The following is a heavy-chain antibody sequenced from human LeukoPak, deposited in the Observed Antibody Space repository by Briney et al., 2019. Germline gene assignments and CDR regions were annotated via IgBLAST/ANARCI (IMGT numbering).Heavy chain of an antibody. V-gene: IGHV1-69*05. D-gene: IGHD2-2*01. CDR1: GGTFSSYA. J-gene: IGHJ3*02. CDR3: ASRGSVVPAASGAFDI. Sequence: GASVKVSCKASGGTFSSYAISWVRQAPGQGLEWMGGIIPIFGTANDAQKFQGRVTITTDESTSTAYMELSSLRSEDTAVYYCASRGSVVPAASGAFDIWGQGTMVTVSS. CDR2: IIPIFGTA.